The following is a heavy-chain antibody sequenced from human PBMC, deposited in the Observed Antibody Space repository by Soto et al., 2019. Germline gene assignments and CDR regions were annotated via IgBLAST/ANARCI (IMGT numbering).Heavy chain of an antibody. Sequence: SETLSLTCAVYGGSFSGYCWSCIRQPPGKGLEWIGEINPSGSSNYNPSLKSRVTISVDTSKNQFSLKLSAVTAADTAVYYCARGQSGFWSAYYTRYYYGRDVWGQGTTVTVS. CDR3: ARGQSGFWSAYYTRYYYGRDV. V-gene: IGHV4-34*01. CDR2: INPSGSS. CDR1: GGSFSGYC. D-gene: IGHD3-3*01. J-gene: IGHJ6*02.